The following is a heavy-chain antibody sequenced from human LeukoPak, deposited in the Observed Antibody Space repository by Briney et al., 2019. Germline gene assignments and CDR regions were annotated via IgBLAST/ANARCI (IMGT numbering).Heavy chain of an antibody. D-gene: IGHD2-2*01. Sequence: SQTLLLTCAISGDSVSSNSVTWNWIRQSPSRGLEWLGRTYYRSTWYNDYAVSVRGRITDNPDTSKNQFSLHLNSVTPEDTAVYYCARRLTQYDCFDPWGQGILVTVSS. CDR2: TYYRSTWYN. V-gene: IGHV6-1*01. CDR3: ARRLTQYDCFDP. CDR1: GDSVSSNSVT. J-gene: IGHJ5*02.